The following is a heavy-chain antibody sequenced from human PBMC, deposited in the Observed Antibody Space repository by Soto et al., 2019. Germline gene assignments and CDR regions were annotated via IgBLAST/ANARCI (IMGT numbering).Heavy chain of an antibody. V-gene: IGHV1-18*01. CDR1: GYTFTSYG. Sequence: ASVKVSCKASGYTFTSYGISWVRQAPGQGLEWMGWISAYNGNTNYAQKLQGRVTMTTDTSTSTAYMELRSLRSDDTAVYYCASVAEYSSSGAFDIWGQGTMVTVSS. CDR2: ISAYNGNT. D-gene: IGHD6-6*01. J-gene: IGHJ3*02. CDR3: ASVAEYSSSGAFDI.